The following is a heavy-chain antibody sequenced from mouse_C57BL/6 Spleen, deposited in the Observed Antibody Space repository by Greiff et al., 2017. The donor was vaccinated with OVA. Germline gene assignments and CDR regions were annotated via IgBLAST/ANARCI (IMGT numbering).Heavy chain of an antibody. CDR3: ARGGSSLYYAMDY. CDR1: GYTFTSYW. D-gene: IGHD1-1*01. Sequence: QVQLQQPGAELVRPGSSVKLSCKASGYTFTSYWMDWVKQRPGQGLEWIGNIYPSDSETHYNQKFKDKATLTVDKSSSTAYMQLSSLTSEDSAVDYCARGGSSLYYAMDYWGKGTSVTVSS. V-gene: IGHV1-61*01. CDR2: IYPSDSET. J-gene: IGHJ4*01.